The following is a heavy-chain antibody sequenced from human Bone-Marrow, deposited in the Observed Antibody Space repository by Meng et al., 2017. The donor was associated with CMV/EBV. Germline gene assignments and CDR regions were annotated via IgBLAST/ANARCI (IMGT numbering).Heavy chain of an antibody. Sequence: ASVKVSCKASGYTFTGYYMHWVRQAPGQGLEWMGWINPNSGGTNYAQKFQGRVTMTRDTSISTAYMELSRLRSDDTAVYYCAREGSSIPNYYYYYGMDVWGQGTTVTVSS. J-gene: IGHJ6*02. CDR3: AREGSSIPNYYYYYGMDV. CDR2: INPNSGGT. D-gene: IGHD6-13*01. CDR1: GYTFTGYY. V-gene: IGHV1-2*02.